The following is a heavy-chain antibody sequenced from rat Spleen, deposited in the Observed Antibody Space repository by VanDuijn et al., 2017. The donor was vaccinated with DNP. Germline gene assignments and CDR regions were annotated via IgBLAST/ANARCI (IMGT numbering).Heavy chain of an antibody. CDR3: AREITGMTLDY. V-gene: IGHV5-7*01. D-gene: IGHD1-7*01. CDR2: ITYVGGIT. Sequence: EVQLVESGGGLVQPGRSLKLSCAASGFTFSDYDMAWVRQAPKKGLEWVTTITYVGGITYYRDSVKGRFTVSRDNAKSTLYLQMDSLRSEDTATYFCAREITGMTLDYWGQGVMVTVSS. CDR1: GFTFSDYD. J-gene: IGHJ2*01.